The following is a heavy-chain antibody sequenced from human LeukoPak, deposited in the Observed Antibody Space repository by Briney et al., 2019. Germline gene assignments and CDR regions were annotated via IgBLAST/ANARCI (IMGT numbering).Heavy chain of an antibody. V-gene: IGHV1-46*01. CDR1: GYTFTSYY. CDR2: INPSGGST. D-gene: IGHD6-19*01. J-gene: IGHJ4*02. CDR3: ARDMRSSGWGAY. Sequence: ASXXVSCKASGYTFTSYYMHWVRQAPGQGLEWMGIINPSGGSTSYAQKFQGRVTMTRDTSTSTVYMELSSLRSEDTAVYYCARDMRSSGWGAYWGQGTLVTVSS.